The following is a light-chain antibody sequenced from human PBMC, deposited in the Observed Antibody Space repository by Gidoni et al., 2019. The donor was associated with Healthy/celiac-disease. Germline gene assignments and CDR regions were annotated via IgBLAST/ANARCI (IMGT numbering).Light chain of an antibody. Sequence: EIVLTQSPATLALSPGARATLSCRASQNVSSYLAWYQQKPGQAPRLLISDASNRATVIPARFSGRWSGTYFTLTISSLEPEDVAVYYCQQRSNWPWTFGQGTKVEIK. CDR3: QQRSNWPWT. CDR1: QNVSSY. J-gene: IGKJ1*01. CDR2: DAS. V-gene: IGKV3-11*01.